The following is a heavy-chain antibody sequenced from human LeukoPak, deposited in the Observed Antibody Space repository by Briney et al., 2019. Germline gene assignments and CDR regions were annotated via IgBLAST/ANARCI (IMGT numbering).Heavy chain of an antibody. V-gene: IGHV4-34*01. CDR1: GGSFSGYY. J-gene: IGHJ6*03. CDR2: INHSGST. D-gene: IGHD2-15*01. CDR3: ARGRFDYCSGGSCYSRYYYYYYMDV. Sequence: SETLSLTCAVYGGSFSGYYWSWIRQPPGKGLEWIGEINHSGSTNYNPSLKSRVTISVDTSKNKFSLKLSSVTAADTAVYYCARGRFDYCSGGSCYSRYYYYYYMDVWGKGTTVTVSS.